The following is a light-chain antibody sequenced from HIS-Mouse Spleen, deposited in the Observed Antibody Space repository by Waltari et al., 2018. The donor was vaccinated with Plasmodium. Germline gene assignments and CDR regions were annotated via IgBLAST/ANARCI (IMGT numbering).Light chain of an antibody. CDR2: GAS. V-gene: IGKV3-20*01. CDR1: PSVSSSY. J-gene: IGKJ5*01. CDR3: QQYGSSPIT. Sequence: EIVLTQSPGTLSLSPGERATLSCRASPSVSSSYLAWYQQKPAQAPRLLILGASSRATGIPDRFSGSGSGTDFTLTISRLEPEDFAVYYCQQYGSSPITFGQGTRLEIK.